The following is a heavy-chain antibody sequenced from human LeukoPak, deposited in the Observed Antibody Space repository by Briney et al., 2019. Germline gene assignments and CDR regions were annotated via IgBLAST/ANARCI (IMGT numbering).Heavy chain of an antibody. CDR1: GHTFTGYY. V-gene: IGHV1-2*02. D-gene: IGHD3-3*01. J-gene: IGHJ5*02. CDR2: INPNSGST. CDR3: ARDGTPLRFLEWLSFNWFDP. Sequence: ASVKVSCKASGHTFTGYYMHWVRQAPGQGLEWMGWINPNSGSTNYAQKFQGRVTMTRDTSISTAYMELSRLRSDDTAVYYCARDGTPLRFLEWLSFNWFDPWGQGTLVTVSS.